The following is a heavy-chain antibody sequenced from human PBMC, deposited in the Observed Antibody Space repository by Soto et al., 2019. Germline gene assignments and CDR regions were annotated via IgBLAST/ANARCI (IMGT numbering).Heavy chain of an antibody. Sequence: LSLTCTVSGGSIGNDYYFWSWIRQPPGKGLEWIGYIHYSGTTNYNPSVMSRVTISVDTSKNQLTLYLSSVSAAYTSVYHCPRGRREYGSRSVCYTYVPEWDQGTLVTVSS. CDR2: IHYSGTT. CDR1: GGSIGNDYYF. V-gene: IGHV4-61*01. J-gene: IGHJ4*02. CDR3: PRGRREYGSRSVCYTYVPE. D-gene: IGHD2-8*01.